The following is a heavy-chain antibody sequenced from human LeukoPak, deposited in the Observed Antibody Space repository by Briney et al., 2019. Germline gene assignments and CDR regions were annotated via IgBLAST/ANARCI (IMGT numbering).Heavy chain of an antibody. V-gene: IGHV4-59*01. CDR3: ARANSYGSGSYYAAWFDP. D-gene: IGHD3-10*01. J-gene: IGHJ5*02. Sequence: SETPSLTCTVSGGSISSYYWSWIRQPPGKGLEWIGYIYYSGSTNYNPSLKSRVTISVDTSKNQFSLKLSSVTAADTAVYYCARANSYGSGSYYAAWFDPWGQGTLVTVSS. CDR2: IYYSGST. CDR1: GGSISSYY.